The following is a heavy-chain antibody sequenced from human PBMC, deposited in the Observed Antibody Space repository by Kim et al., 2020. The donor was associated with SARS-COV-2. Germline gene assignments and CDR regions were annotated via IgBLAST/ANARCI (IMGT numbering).Heavy chain of an antibody. V-gene: IGHV4-39*01. D-gene: IGHD6-13*01. Sequence: PSLKSRVTISEDTPKNQFSLKLSSVTAADTAVYYCAGYSSSFASDWFDPWGEGSLVTVSS. J-gene: IGHJ5*02. CDR3: AGYSSSFASDWFDP.